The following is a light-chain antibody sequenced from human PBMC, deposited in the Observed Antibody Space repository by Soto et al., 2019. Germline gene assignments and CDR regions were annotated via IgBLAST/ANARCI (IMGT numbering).Light chain of an antibody. CDR1: QDIRNY. Sequence: AIQLTQSPSSLSASVGDRVTVTCRASQDIRNYLAWYQQKPGKAPRLLICDASTLDSGVPSRFSGSGSGTDFTLTISGLQPDDFATYYCQQYNSFRTFGQGTKVDIK. V-gene: IGKV1-13*02. CDR3: QQYNSFRT. J-gene: IGKJ1*01. CDR2: DAS.